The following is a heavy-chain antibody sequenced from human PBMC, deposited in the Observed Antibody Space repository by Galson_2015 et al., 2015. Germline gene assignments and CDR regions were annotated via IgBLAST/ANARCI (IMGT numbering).Heavy chain of an antibody. Sequence: SLRLSCAASGFTFNTYAMAWVRQAPGKGLEWVSTISGRGDSKYHAQSVMGRFTISRDNLRNTLFLQMDSLTAEDTAIYYCAKDFHPVVGRDDFWGDLSWYFDLWGRGTLVTVSS. J-gene: IGHJ2*01. D-gene: IGHD3-3*01. CDR3: AKDFHPVVGRDDFWGDLSWYFDL. CDR1: GFTFNTYA. V-gene: IGHV3-23*01. CDR2: ISGRGDSK.